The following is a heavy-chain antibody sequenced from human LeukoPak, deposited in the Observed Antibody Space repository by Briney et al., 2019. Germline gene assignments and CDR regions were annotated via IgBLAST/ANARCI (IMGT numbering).Heavy chain of an antibody. V-gene: IGHV4-31*03. Sequence: PSQTLSLTCTVSGGSISSGGYYWSWIRQHPGKGLEWIGYIYYSGSTYYNPSLKSRVTISVDTSKNQFSLKLSSVTAADTAVYYCARASDGYSYGSFVDYWGQGTLVTVSS. CDR1: GGSISSGGYY. CDR3: ARASDGYSYGSFVDY. CDR2: IYYSGST. J-gene: IGHJ4*02. D-gene: IGHD5-18*01.